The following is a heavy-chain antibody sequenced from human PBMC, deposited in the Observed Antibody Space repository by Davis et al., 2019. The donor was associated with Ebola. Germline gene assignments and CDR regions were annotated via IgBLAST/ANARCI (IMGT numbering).Heavy chain of an antibody. Sequence: ASVKVSCKPSGNTFSGNYMHWVRQAPGQGPEWLGIINLSAGSTSYAQKFQGRVTMARDTSTSTVYMELSSLRSEDTAVYYCARGKGAVDYWGQGTLVTVSS. CDR2: INLSAGST. CDR1: GNTFSGNY. V-gene: IGHV1-46*03. J-gene: IGHJ4*02. D-gene: IGHD1-26*01. CDR3: ARGKGAVDY.